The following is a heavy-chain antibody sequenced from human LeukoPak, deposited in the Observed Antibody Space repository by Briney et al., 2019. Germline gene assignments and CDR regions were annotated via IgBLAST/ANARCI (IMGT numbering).Heavy chain of an antibody. V-gene: IGHV4-4*07. Sequence: SETLSVTCTVSGGSMSDFYWSWIRQPAGNGLEWIGRIYTSGSTIYSPSLKSRVTMSVDTSKNQFSLKLSSVTAADTAVYYCARTPTDIYVWGSYSYLVGAFDIWGQGTMVTVSS. CDR2: IYTSGST. CDR3: ARTPTDIYVWGSYSYLVGAFDI. J-gene: IGHJ3*02. D-gene: IGHD3-16*02. CDR1: GGSMSDFY.